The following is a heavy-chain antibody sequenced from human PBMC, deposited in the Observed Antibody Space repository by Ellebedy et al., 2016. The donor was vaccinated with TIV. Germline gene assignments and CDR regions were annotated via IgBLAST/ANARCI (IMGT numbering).Heavy chain of an antibody. CDR3: VKDRITSDILAGGLDY. Sequence: GGSLRLXCAASGFTFDDYAMHWVRQAPGKGLEWVAGITWGSGTIGYADSVNGRFTISRDNAKNSLYLQMNSLRADDTAFYYCVKDRITSDILAGGLDYWGQGTLVTVSS. V-gene: IGHV3-9*01. CDR2: ITWGSGTI. CDR1: GFTFDDYA. J-gene: IGHJ4*02. D-gene: IGHD3-9*01.